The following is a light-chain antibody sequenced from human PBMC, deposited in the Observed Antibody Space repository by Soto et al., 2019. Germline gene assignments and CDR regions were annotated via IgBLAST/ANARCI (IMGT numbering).Light chain of an antibody. CDR1: QSVTSS. V-gene: IGKV3-20*01. Sequence: EIVLTQSPGTLSLSPGERATLSCRASQSVTSSLAWYQQKPGQAPRLLIYGASSRATGIPDRLSGSGSGTDFTLTISRLEPEDFAVYYCQRYGNSPQTFGQGTKVDIK. CDR2: GAS. CDR3: QRYGNSPQT. J-gene: IGKJ1*01.